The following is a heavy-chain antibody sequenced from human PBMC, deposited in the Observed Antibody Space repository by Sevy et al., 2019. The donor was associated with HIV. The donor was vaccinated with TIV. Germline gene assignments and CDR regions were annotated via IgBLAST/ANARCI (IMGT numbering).Heavy chain of an antibody. CDR3: ARVGELRFLEWFFDY. CDR2: IKQDGSEK. D-gene: IGHD3-3*01. Sequence: GGSLRLSCAASGFTFSSYWMSWVRQAPGKVLEWVANIKQDGSEKYYVDSVKGRFTISRDNAKNSLYLQMNSLRAEDTAVYYCARVGELRFLEWFFDYWGQGTLVTVSS. J-gene: IGHJ4*02. CDR1: GFTFSSYW. V-gene: IGHV3-7*01.